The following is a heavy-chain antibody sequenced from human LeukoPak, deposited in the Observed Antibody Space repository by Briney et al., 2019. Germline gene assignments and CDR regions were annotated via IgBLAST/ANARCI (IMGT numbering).Heavy chain of an antibody. CDR3: ARRWNYGRNYYIDV. J-gene: IGHJ6*03. D-gene: IGHD1-7*01. CDR2: INDSGRT. CDR1: GGSFSNYY. Sequence: SETLSLTCAVDGGSFSNYYWSWIRQPPGEWLEWIGEINDSGRTNYNPSLMSRVTVSGDTSKNQFSLRLTSVTATDTAVYYCARRWNYGRNYYIDVWGNGATVSVSS. V-gene: IGHV4-34*01.